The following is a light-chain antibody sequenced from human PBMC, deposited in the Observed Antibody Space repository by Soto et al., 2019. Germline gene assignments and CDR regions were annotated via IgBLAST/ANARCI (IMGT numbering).Light chain of an antibody. V-gene: IGLV2-8*01. CDR2: EVS. CDR3: SSYAGSNNLGV. J-gene: IGLJ3*02. CDR1: SSDIGGYNY. Sequence: QSALTQPPSASGSPGQSVTISCTGTSSDIGGYNYVSWYQHHPGKAPKVMIYEVSKRPSGVPDRFSGSKSGNTASLTVSGLQTEDDAGYYCSSYAGSNNLGVFGGGTKLTFL.